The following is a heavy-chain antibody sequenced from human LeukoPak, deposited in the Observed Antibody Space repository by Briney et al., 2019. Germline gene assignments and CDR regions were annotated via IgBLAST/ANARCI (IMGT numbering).Heavy chain of an antibody. CDR1: SGSISSSDYY. V-gene: IGHV4-39*07. Sequence: KPSETLSLTCTVSSGSISSSDYYWGWIRQPPGKGLEWIGSFYYSGNTYYNPSLKSRVAISVDTSKNQFSLKLTSVTAADTAVYYCAREDDASGHDAFDIWGQGTMVTVS. D-gene: IGHD2-15*01. J-gene: IGHJ3*02. CDR2: FYYSGNT. CDR3: AREDDASGHDAFDI.